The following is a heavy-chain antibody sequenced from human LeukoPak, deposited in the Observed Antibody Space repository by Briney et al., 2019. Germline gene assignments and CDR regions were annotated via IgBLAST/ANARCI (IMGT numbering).Heavy chain of an antibody. CDR3: ARGPRYFDWLFAGSED. J-gene: IGHJ4*02. CDR2: IIPIFGTA. Sequence: SAKVSCKASGGTFSSYAISWVRQAPGQGLEWMGGIIPIFGTANYAQKFQGRVTITADESTSTAYMELSSLRSEDTAVYYCARGPRYFDWLFAGSEDWGQGTLVTVSS. V-gene: IGHV1-69*13. D-gene: IGHD3-9*01. CDR1: GGTFSSYA.